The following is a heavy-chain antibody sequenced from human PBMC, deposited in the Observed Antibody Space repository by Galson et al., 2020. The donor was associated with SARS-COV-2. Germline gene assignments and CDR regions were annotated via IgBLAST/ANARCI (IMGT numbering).Heavy chain of an antibody. V-gene: IGHV4-38-2*02. Sequence: SETLSLTCTVSGYSISSGYHWDWIRQPPGKGLEWIGSVNRTGTTYYNSSLKGRLTISVDTSKNQFSLKLSSVTAADTAVYYCGRENWTPDYWGQGTLVTVSS. CDR2: VNRTGTT. D-gene: IGHD3-3*01. CDR1: GYSISSGYH. J-gene: IGHJ4*02. CDR3: GRENWTPDY.